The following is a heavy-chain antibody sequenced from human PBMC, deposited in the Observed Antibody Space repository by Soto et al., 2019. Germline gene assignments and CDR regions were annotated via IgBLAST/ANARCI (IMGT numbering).Heavy chain of an antibody. CDR1: GFTFSSYA. V-gene: IGHV3-23*01. Sequence: GGSLRLSCAASGFTFSSYAMSWVRQAPGKGLEWVSAISGSGGSTYYADSVKGRFTISRDNSKNTLYLQMNSLRAEDTAVYYCAKDLYCSSTSFYYYYYYYGMVVWGQGTTVTVSS. D-gene: IGHD2-2*01. J-gene: IGHJ6*02. CDR3: AKDLYCSSTSFYYYYYYYGMVV. CDR2: ISGSGGST.